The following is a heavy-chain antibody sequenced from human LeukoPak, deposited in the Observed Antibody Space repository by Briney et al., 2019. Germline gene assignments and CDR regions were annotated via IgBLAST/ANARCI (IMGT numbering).Heavy chain of an antibody. J-gene: IGHJ4*02. Sequence: GGSLRLSCTTSGFNFNNAWMDWVRQAPGKGLEWVANIKQDGSEKYYVDSVKGRFTISRDNAKNSLYLQMNSLRAEDTAVYYCARDRDWYSFDSWGQGTLVTVSS. CDR1: GFNFNNAW. CDR2: IKQDGSEK. D-gene: IGHD6-19*01. V-gene: IGHV3-7*03. CDR3: ARDRDWYSFDS.